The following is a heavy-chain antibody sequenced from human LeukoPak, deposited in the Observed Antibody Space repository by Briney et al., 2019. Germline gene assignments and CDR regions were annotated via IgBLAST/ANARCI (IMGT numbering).Heavy chain of an antibody. D-gene: IGHD5-12*01. CDR3: ARAPITADFDY. CDR1: GYSFAGYY. J-gene: IGHJ4*02. Sequence: GASVKVSCKASGYSFAGYYIHWFRHAPGQGLEWMGWINPDNGGSGDAMKFQGRVTLTRDTSVNTVYMELTRLRSDGTGIYYCARAPITADFDYWGQGTMVTVSS. CDR2: INPDNGGS. V-gene: IGHV1-2*02.